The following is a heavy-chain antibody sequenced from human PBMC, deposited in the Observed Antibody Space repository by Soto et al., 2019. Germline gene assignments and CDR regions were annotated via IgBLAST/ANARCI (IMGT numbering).Heavy chain of an antibody. D-gene: IGHD2-15*01. Sequence: QVQLVQSGAEMKKPGSSVKVSCQSSGGTFNTYAMNWVRQAPGQGPEWMGDISPMFGAANYAPKFQGRVTITADESTGKSYTQLSSLTSEDTALYFCAREVQVHTPAFVYWGQGTLVTV. CDR2: ISPMFGAA. CDR3: AREVQVHTPAFVY. CDR1: GGTFNTYA. V-gene: IGHV1-69*19. J-gene: IGHJ4*02.